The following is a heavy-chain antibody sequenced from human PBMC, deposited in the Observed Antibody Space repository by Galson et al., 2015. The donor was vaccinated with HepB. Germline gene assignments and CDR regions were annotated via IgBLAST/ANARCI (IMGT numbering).Heavy chain of an antibody. Sequence: SLRLSCAASGFTFNYYAMHWVRQAPGKALEYVSGISGNGDTSYYANSVRGRFTISRDNSKNTLYLQMGSLSAEDMAVYYCARGGGHYHLDCWGQGTLVTVSS. J-gene: IGHJ4*02. D-gene: IGHD4-17*01. V-gene: IGHV3-64*01. CDR2: ISGNGDTS. CDR3: ARGGGHYHLDC. CDR1: GFTFNYYA.